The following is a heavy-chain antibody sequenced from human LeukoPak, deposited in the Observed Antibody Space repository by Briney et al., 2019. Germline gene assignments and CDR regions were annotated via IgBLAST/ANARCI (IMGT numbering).Heavy chain of an antibody. D-gene: IGHD3-22*01. CDR2: INPNSGGT. CDR3: ARFYYYDSSGYYAGDY. V-gene: IGHV1-2*02. J-gene: IGHJ4*02. Sequence: GASVKVSCKASGYTFTGYYMHGVRQAPGQGLEWMGWINPNSGGTNYAQKFQGRVTMTRDTSISTAYMELSRLRSDDTAVYYCARFYYYDSSGYYAGDYWGQGTLVTVSS. CDR1: GYTFTGYY.